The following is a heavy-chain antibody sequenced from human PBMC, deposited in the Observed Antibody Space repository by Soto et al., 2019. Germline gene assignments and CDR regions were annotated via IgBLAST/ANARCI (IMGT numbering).Heavy chain of an antibody. D-gene: IGHD1-26*01. CDR1: GYTFTSYG. Sequence: ASVKVSCKASGYTFTSYGISWVRQAPGQGLEWMGWISAYNGNTNYAQKLQGRVTMTTDTSTSTAYMELRSLRSDDTAVYYCARSGGSPIDRETHYGMDVWGQGTTVTVYS. V-gene: IGHV1-18*01. CDR2: ISAYNGNT. CDR3: ARSGGSPIDRETHYGMDV. J-gene: IGHJ6*02.